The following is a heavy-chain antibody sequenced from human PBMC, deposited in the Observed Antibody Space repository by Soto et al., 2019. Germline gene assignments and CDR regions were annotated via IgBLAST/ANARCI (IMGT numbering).Heavy chain of an antibody. CDR2: IYYSGST. Sequence: PSETLSLTCTVSGGSISSISYYWGWIRQPPGKGLELIGSIYYSGSTYYNTSLKSRVTISVDTSKNQFSLKLSSVTAADTAVYYCARPNYDILTGQGAWFDXWGQGTLVTVSX. V-gene: IGHV4-39*01. J-gene: IGHJ5*02. CDR1: GGSISSISYY. CDR3: ARPNYDILTGQGAWFDX. D-gene: IGHD3-9*01.